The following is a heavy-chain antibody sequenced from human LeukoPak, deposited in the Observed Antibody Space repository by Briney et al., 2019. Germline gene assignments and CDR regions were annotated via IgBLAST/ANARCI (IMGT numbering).Heavy chain of an antibody. CDR2: ISSSGSTI. CDR1: GFTFSDYY. CDR3: AKRGNTISFFDP. Sequence: GGSLRLSCAASGFTFSDYYMGWIRQAPGKGLEWVSYISSSGSTIYYADSVKGRFTISRDNAKNSLYLQMNSLRADDTAVYYCAKRGNTISFFDPWGQGTLVTVSS. V-gene: IGHV3-11*01. J-gene: IGHJ5*02. D-gene: IGHD5-24*01.